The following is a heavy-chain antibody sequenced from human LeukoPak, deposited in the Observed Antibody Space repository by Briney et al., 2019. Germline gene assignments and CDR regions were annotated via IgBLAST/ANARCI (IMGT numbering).Heavy chain of an antibody. CDR1: GFTFSDAW. Sequence: GGSLRLSCAGSGFTFSDAWMSWVRQAPGKGLEWVGRIQSKKVDGAADYAAAVKGRFTISRDDSKTTLFLQMNSLKTEDTAIYYCSTGGDIIQVDQQVPFDYWGQGVMVTVSS. D-gene: IGHD3-3*01. J-gene: IGHJ4*02. CDR3: STGGDIIQVDQQVPFDY. CDR2: IQSKKVDGAA. V-gene: IGHV3-15*01.